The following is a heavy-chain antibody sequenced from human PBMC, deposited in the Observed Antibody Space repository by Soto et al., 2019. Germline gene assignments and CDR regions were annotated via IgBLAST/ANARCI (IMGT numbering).Heavy chain of an antibody. Sequence: SETLSLTCTLSGASITSTAYFWAWIRKPPGKGLEWGGSIYYSGKTHYNPSLKSRVTISVDRSKNQFSLQMSSVTAADTAVYYCAKNLPRTGRFDYWGQGSLVTVS. CDR1: GASITSTAYF. CDR2: IYYSGKT. J-gene: IGHJ4*02. V-gene: IGHV4-39*01. CDR3: AKNLPRTGRFDY.